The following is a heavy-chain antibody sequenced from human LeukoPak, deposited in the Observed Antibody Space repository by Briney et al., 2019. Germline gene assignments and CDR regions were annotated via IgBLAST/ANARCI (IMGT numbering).Heavy chain of an antibody. CDR2: IYHSGST. CDR3: ARGGCSGGSCYPYFQH. Sequence: PSETLSLTCTVSGGSISSGGYYWSWIRQPPGKGLEWIGYIYHSGSTYYNPSLKSRVTISVDTSKNQFSLKLSSVTAADTAVYYCARGGCSGGSCYPYFQHWGQGTLVTVSS. CDR1: GGSISSGGYY. V-gene: IGHV4-30-2*01. D-gene: IGHD2-15*01. J-gene: IGHJ1*01.